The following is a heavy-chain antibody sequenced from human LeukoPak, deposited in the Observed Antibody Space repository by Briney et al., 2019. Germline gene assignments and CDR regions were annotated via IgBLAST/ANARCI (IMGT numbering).Heavy chain of an antibody. CDR1: GGSISSYF. V-gene: IGHV4-59*01. D-gene: IGHD3-3*01. Sequence: SETLSLTCTVSGGSISSYFWSWIRQPPGKGLEWIGYIYYSGSTNYNPSLKSRVTFSVDTSKNQFSLKLSSVTAADTAVYYCARSRGFGVVNTDYWGQGTLVTVFS. CDR3: ARSRGFGVVNTDY. CDR2: IYYSGST. J-gene: IGHJ4*02.